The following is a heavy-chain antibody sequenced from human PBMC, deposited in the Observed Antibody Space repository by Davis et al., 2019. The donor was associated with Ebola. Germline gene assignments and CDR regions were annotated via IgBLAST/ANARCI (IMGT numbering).Heavy chain of an antibody. CDR3: ASFITYYYDGTTYSSPYYFDY. V-gene: IGHV4-59*08. CDR1: GGSISSYY. Sequence: SETLSLTCTVPGGSISSYYWSWIRQPPGKGLEWIGYIYYSGSTNYNPSLKSRVTISVDTSKNQFSLKLSSVTATDTAVYYCASFITYYYDGTTYSSPYYFDYWGQGTLVTVSS. D-gene: IGHD3-22*01. J-gene: IGHJ4*02. CDR2: IYYSGST.